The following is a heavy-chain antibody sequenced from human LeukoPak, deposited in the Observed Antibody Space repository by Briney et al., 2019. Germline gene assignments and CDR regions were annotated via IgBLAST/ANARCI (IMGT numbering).Heavy chain of an antibody. Sequence: KTSETLSLTCTVSGGSISSGGYSWSWIRQPPGKGLEWIGYIYHSGSTYYNPSLKSRVTISVDRSKNQFSLKLSSVTAPDTALYYCARGDSSSWYHNWFDPWGQGTLVTVSS. V-gene: IGHV4-30-2*01. CDR2: IYHSGST. CDR3: ARGDSSSWYHNWFDP. D-gene: IGHD6-13*01. J-gene: IGHJ5*02. CDR1: GGSISSGGYS.